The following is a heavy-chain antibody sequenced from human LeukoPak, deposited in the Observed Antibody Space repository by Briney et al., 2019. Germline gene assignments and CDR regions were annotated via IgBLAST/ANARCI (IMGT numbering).Heavy chain of an antibody. J-gene: IGHJ4*02. V-gene: IGHV3-33*01. Sequence: GRSLRLSCAASGFTFSSYGMHWVRQAPGKGLEWVAVIWYDGSNKYYADSVKGRFTISRDNSKNTLYLQMNSLRAEDTAVYYCARGRRGDILTGYFPDYWGQGTLVTVSS. D-gene: IGHD3-9*01. CDR2: IWYDGSNK. CDR1: GFTFSSYG. CDR3: ARGRRGDILTGYFPDY.